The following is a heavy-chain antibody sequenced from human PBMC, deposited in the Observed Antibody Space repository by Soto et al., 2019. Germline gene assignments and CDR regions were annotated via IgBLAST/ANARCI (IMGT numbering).Heavy chain of an antibody. Sequence: PSETLSLTCTVSGGSISSYYWSWIRQPPGKGLEWIGYIYYSGRTNYNPSLKSRVTISVDTSKNQFSLKLSSVTAADTAVYYCAREVEETVAGLIWFEPWGQGTLVNLSS. J-gene: IGHJ5*02. V-gene: IGHV4-59*01. D-gene: IGHD6-19*01. CDR2: IYYSGRT. CDR3: AREVEETVAGLIWFEP. CDR1: GGSISSYY.